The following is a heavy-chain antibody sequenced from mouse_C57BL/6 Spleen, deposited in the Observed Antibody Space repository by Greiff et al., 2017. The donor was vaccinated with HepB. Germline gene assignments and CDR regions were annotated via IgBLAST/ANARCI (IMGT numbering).Heavy chain of an antibody. Sequence: QVQLQQSGPELVKPGASVKMSCKASGYAFSSSWMNWVKQRPGQGLEWIGRIYPGDGDTNYNGKFKGKATLTADKSSSTAYMKLSSLPSEDSAVYFCAESISTGLGFDVWGKGTTVTVSS. CDR1: GYAFSSSW. J-gene: IGHJ1*03. D-gene: IGHD1-1*01. CDR2: IYPGDGDT. V-gene: IGHV1-82*01. CDR3: AESISTGLGFDV.